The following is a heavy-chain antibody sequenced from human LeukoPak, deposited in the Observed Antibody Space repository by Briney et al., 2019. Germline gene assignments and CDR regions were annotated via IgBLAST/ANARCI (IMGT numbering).Heavy chain of an antibody. D-gene: IGHD5-18*01. V-gene: IGHV3-7*01. J-gene: IGHJ4*02. Sequence: PGGSLRLSCAASGFTFSDAWMSWVRQAPGKGLEWVANIKQDGSEKYYVDSVKGRFTISRDNSKNTLYLQMNSLRAEDTAVYYCARSRVYSYGLINWGQGTLVTVSS. CDR2: IKQDGSEK. CDR3: ARSRVYSYGLIN. CDR1: GFTFSDAW.